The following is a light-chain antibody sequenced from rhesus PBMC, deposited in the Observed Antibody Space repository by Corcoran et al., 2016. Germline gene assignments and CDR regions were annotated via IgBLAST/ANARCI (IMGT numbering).Light chain of an antibody. Sequence: DIQMTQSPSSLSASVGDRVTITCRASENVNNYLNWYQQKPGKAPQLLIYKASTLQSGVPSRFSGSGSGTDYTFPISSLHPEDFATYYCQHGYGTPLTFGGGTKVEIK. V-gene: IGKV1-74*01. CDR3: QHGYGTPLT. CDR1: ENVNNY. J-gene: IGKJ4*01. CDR2: KAS.